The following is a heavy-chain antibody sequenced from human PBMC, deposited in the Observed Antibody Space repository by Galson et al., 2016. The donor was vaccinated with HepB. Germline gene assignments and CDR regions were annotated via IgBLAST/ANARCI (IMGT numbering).Heavy chain of an antibody. CDR2: ITHSGAAT. Sequence: SLRLSCAASGFSFSNSGMSWVRQAPGRGLEWVSGITHSGAATHYADFVKGRFTISRDNSKNTLYLDMNNLTAGDTAIYYCGKHGGFDYWGQGALVTVSS. CDR3: GKHGGFDY. CDR1: GFSFSNSG. J-gene: IGHJ4*02. D-gene: IGHD3-16*01. V-gene: IGHV3-23*01.